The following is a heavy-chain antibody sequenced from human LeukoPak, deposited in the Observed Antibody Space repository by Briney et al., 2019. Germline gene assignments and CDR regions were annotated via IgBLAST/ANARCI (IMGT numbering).Heavy chain of an antibody. Sequence: ASVKVSCKASNYTFTNYPISWVRQAPGQGLEWMGIISPGGGSTTYAQKFQGRVTMTRDMSTSTVNMELSSLRSEDTAVYYCARVSNDYSDYVAFDIWGQGTMVTVSS. CDR1: NYTFTNYP. J-gene: IGHJ3*02. CDR2: ISPGGGST. V-gene: IGHV1-46*01. D-gene: IGHD4-11*01. CDR3: ARVSNDYSDYVAFDI.